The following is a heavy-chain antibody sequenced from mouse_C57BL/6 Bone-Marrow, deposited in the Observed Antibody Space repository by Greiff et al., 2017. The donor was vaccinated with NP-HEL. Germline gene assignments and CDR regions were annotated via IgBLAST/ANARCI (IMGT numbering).Heavy chain of an antibody. D-gene: IGHD2-3*01. J-gene: IGHJ1*03. Sequence: VQLQQSGAELVRPGASVKLSCKASGYTFTSYGISWVKQRTGQGLEWIGEIYPRSGNTYYNEKFKGKATLTADKSSSTAYMELRSLTSEDSAVYFWAGAGWLLQYFDVWGTGTTVTVSS. CDR1: GYTFTSYG. V-gene: IGHV1-81*01. CDR2: IYPRSGNT. CDR3: AGAGWLLQYFDV.